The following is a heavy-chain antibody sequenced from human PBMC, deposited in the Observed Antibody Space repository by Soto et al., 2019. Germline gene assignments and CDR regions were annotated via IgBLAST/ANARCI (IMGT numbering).Heavy chain of an antibody. Sequence: QVQLQQWGAGLLKASETLSLTCVVSGGSFSGYFWTWIRQSPGRRLEWIGEISHSGSRNYNPAFQSRVIISVDSSNNHVSLKLSSVTAADSATYFCARGLAYDRPITVAEPFDSWGQGTLVTVSS. CDR3: ARGLAYDRPITVAEPFDS. CDR1: GGSFSGYF. CDR2: ISHSGSR. V-gene: IGHV4-34*02. J-gene: IGHJ4*02. D-gene: IGHD6-19*01.